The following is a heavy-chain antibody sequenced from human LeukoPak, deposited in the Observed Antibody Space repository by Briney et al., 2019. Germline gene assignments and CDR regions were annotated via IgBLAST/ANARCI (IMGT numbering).Heavy chain of an antibody. D-gene: IGHD4-11*01. CDR3: EAHSPPFDY. J-gene: IGHJ4*02. Sequence: ASVKVSCKASGGTFSSYAISWVRQAPGQGLEWMGRIIPILGTANYAQKFQGRVTITADESTSTAYMELSSLRSEDTAVYYCEAHSPPFDYWGQGTLVTVSS. CDR2: IIPILGTA. CDR1: GGTFSSYA. V-gene: IGHV1-69*11.